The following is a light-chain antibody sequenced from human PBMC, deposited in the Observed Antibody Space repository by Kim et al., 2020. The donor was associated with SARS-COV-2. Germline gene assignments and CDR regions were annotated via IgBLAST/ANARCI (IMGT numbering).Light chain of an antibody. V-gene: IGLV3-1*01. CDR1: KLGDKY. J-gene: IGLJ2*01. CDR2: QDS. Sequence: VSPRQPASITCSGDKLGDKYACWYQQKPGQSPVLVIYQDSKRPSGIPERFSGSNSGNTATLTISGTQAMDEADYYCQAWDSSTNVVFGGGTQLTVL. CDR3: QAWDSSTNVV.